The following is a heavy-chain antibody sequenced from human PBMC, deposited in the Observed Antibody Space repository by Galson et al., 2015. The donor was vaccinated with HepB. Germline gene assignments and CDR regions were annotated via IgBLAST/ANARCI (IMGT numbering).Heavy chain of an antibody. J-gene: IGHJ5*02. CDR1: GYSFSSYW. CDR2: IYPDDPET. V-gene: IGHV5-51*01. CDR3: TRLSPVTFGGTRVTANWLDT. D-gene: IGHD3-16*01. Sequence: QSGAEVKKPGESLKISCKGSGYSFSSYWIAWVRQMPGKRLEWMGIIYPDDPETRYSPSFEGRVIMSADKTISTAFLHWNSLKPSDAAIYYCTRLSPVTFGGTRVTANWLDTWGQGTQVTVST.